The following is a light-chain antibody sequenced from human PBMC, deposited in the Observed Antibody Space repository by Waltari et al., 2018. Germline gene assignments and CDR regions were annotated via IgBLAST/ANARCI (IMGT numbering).Light chain of an antibody. CDR1: QSVSVY. CDR3: QQRSNWPLT. CDR2: DAS. Sequence: EIGLTQSPVTLSLSPWGGAAPSCRASQSVSVYLAWYQLKPGQAPRLLIYDASNRATGIPARFSGSGSGTAFALTISSLEPEDFAVYSCQQRSNWPLTFGGGTKVDIK. V-gene: IGKV3-11*01. J-gene: IGKJ4*01.